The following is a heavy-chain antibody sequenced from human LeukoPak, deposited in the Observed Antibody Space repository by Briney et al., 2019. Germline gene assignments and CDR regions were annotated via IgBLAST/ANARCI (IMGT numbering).Heavy chain of an antibody. J-gene: IGHJ4*02. Sequence: GGSLRLSCAASGFTVSSNYMSWVRKAPGKGLEWVSVIYSGGSAFYADSVKGRFTISRDNSKNTLYFQMNSLRAEDTAVYYCARGFCSSTNCYRYLDYWGQGTLVTVSS. D-gene: IGHD2-2*01. V-gene: IGHV3-53*01. CDR1: GFTVSSNY. CDR3: ARGFCSSTNCYRYLDY. CDR2: IYSGGSA.